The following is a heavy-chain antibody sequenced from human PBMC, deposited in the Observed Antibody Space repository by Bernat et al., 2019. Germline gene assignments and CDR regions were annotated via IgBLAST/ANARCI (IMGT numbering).Heavy chain of an antibody. CDR1: GFTFSSYE. J-gene: IGHJ4*02. D-gene: IGHD5-12*01. CDR3: ARGSRGIVAAVDFDY. V-gene: IGHV3-30*01. CDR2: ITYDGSNK. Sequence: QVQLVESGGGVVQPGRSLRLSCAASGFTFSSYEMNWVRQAPGKGLEWVAAITYDGSNKYYADSVKGRFTISRDNSKNTLYLQMNSLRAEDTGVYYCARGSRGIVAAVDFDYWGQGTLVTVSS.